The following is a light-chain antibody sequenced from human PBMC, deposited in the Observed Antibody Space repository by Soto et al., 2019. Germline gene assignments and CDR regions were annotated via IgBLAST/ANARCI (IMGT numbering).Light chain of an antibody. CDR2: GAS. Sequence: EIVLTQSPGTLSLSPGERATLSCRASQSVSRNYLVWYQQKPGQAPRLLIYGASGRATGIPDRFSGSGSGTDFTLTISKLEPEDFAVYYCQQSGSSPWTFGQGTKVEIK. CDR1: QSVSRNY. J-gene: IGKJ1*01. CDR3: QQSGSSPWT. V-gene: IGKV3-20*01.